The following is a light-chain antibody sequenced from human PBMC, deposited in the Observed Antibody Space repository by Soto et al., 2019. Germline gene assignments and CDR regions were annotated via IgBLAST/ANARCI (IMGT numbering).Light chain of an antibody. Sequence: QSVLTQPPSASGSPGQSVTISCTGTSSDVGAYIYVSWYQQHPGKAPKLMIYEATKRPSGVPDRFSGSKSGNTASLTVSGLQVEDEAEYYCSSYASGNNLKFGGGTKLTVL. CDR1: SSDVGAYIY. J-gene: IGLJ2*01. CDR3: SSYASGNNLK. V-gene: IGLV2-8*01. CDR2: EAT.